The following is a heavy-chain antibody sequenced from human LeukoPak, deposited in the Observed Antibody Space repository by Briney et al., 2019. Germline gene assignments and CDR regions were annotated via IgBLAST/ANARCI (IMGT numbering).Heavy chain of an antibody. CDR1: GGSFSGYY. Sequence: SETLSLTCAVYGGSFSGYYWSWIRQPPGKGLEWIGEINHSGSTNYNPSLQSRVTVSVDTSKNQFSLKLSSVTAVDTAVYYCGRKENAYYYFDYWGQGTLVTVSS. V-gene: IGHV4-34*01. CDR3: GRKENAYYYFDY. D-gene: IGHD3-16*01. J-gene: IGHJ4*02. CDR2: INHSGST.